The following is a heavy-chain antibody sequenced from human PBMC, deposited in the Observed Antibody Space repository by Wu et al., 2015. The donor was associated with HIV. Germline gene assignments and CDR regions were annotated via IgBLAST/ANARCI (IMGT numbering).Heavy chain of an antibody. Sequence: QVQLVQSGAEVKKPGASVKVSCKASGYTFNTFGISWMRQAPGQGLEWMGWISGYNDNTHYAQKFQGRVTMTTDTSTSTAYMELRNLRSDDTAVYYCAREAMTTVNTVAFDFWAKGQWSPSLQ. V-gene: IGHV1-18*04. D-gene: IGHD4-17*01. J-gene: IGHJ3*01. CDR1: GYTFNTFG. CDR3: AREAMTTVNTVAFDF. CDR2: ISGYNDNT.